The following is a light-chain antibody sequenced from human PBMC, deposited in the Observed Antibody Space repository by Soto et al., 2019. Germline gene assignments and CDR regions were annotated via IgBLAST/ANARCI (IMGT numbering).Light chain of an antibody. Sequence: EILLTQSPATLSLSPGERATLSCRASQRVSSYLAWYQQKPGQAPRLLIYDASNRATGIPAGFCGSGSGTDFTLTIISLQAADYAGYYCTQRRNWPPTFGGGTRVEIK. CDR2: DAS. CDR1: QRVSSY. CDR3: TQRRNWPPT. J-gene: IGKJ4*01. V-gene: IGKV3-11*01.